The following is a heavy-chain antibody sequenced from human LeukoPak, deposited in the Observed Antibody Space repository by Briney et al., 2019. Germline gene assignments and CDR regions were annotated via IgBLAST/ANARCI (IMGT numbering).Heavy chain of an antibody. J-gene: IGHJ6*02. V-gene: IGHV1-69*06. Sequence: SVKVSCTASGGTFSSYAISWVRQAPGQGLEWMGGIIPIFGTANYAQKFQGRVTMTEDTSTDTAYMELSSLRSEDTAVYYCATGPGLYYYYGMDVWGQGTTVTVSS. CDR1: GGTFSSYA. D-gene: IGHD1-14*01. CDR3: ATGPGLYYYYGMDV. CDR2: IIPIFGTA.